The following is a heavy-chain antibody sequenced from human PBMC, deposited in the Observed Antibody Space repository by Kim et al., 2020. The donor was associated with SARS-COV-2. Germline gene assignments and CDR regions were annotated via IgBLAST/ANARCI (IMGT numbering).Heavy chain of an antibody. D-gene: IGHD3-3*01. V-gene: IGHV3-23*01. J-gene: IGHJ4*02. CDR3: AKGLYDFWGAYKVCDS. Sequence: DSVKGRFTISRDHSKNTLTLQMNSLRAEDTAVYYCAKGLYDFWGAYKVCDSWGQGTLATVSS.